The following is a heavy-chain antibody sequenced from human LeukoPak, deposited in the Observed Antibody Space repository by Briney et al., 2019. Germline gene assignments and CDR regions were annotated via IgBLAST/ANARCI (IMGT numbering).Heavy chain of an antibody. V-gene: IGHV3-48*01. Sequence: GGSLRLSCAASGFTFSIYSMNWVRQAPGKGLEWVSYISSSSVTMYYADSVKGRFTISRDNAKNSLYLQMNSLRAEDTAVYYCARGSSSSFLWDLTNNWFDPWGQGTLVTVSS. CDR1: GFTFSIYS. J-gene: IGHJ5*02. CDR2: ISSSSVTM. D-gene: IGHD6-6*01. CDR3: ARGSSSSFLWDLTNNWFDP.